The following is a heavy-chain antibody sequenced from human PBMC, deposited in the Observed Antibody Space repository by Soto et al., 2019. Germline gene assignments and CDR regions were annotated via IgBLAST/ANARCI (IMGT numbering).Heavy chain of an antibody. J-gene: IGHJ6*02. CDR1: GFTFSSYG. CDR2: ISYDGSNK. CDR3: ANYYYGSGTIHDPYGRGV. Sequence: HPGGSLRLSCAASGFTFSSYGMHWVRQAPGKGLEWVAVISYDGSNKYYADSVKGRFTISRDNSKNTLYLQMNSLRAEDTAVYYCANYYYGSGTIHDPYGRGVWGQGTTVTVSS. D-gene: IGHD3-10*01. V-gene: IGHV3-30*18.